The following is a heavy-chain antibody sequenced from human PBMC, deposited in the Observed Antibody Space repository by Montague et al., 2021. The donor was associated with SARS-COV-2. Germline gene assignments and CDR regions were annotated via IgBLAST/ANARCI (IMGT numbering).Heavy chain of an antibody. J-gene: IGHJ4*02. V-gene: IGHV4-61*02. CDR1: GGSISSGSYY. CDR3: ARAHSGSWAHLDN. Sequence: TLSLTCTVSGGSISSGSYYWSWIRQPAGKGLEWIGRIYTSGTTDYSFSLKSRVTISVDTSKNRFSLKLTSVTAAGTAVYYCARAHSGSWAHLDNWGQGSLVTVSS. D-gene: IGHD5-12*01. CDR2: IYTSGTT.